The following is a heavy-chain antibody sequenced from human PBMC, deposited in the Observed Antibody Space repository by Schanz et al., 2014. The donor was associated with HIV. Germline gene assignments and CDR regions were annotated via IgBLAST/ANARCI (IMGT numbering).Heavy chain of an antibody. CDR2: IDGVGDNT. CDR3: AKPEYDSRGNSQSHFDY. CDR1: GFNFNNYA. V-gene: IGHV3-23*01. J-gene: IGHJ4*02. D-gene: IGHD3-22*01. Sequence: EVQLLESGGGLVQPGGSLRLSCAASGFNFNNYAMTWVRQAPGKGLEWVSAIDGVGDNTYYADSVKGRFTISRDNSKNTLYLQMTTLRIDDTAVYYCAKPEYDSRGNSQSHFDYWGQGTLVTVSS.